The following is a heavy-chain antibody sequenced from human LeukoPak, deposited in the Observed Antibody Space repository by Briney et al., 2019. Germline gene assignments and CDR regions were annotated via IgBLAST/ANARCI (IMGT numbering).Heavy chain of an antibody. CDR1: GFTFSSYA. J-gene: IGHJ4*02. Sequence: GGSLRLSCAASGFTFSSYAMSWVRQAPGKGLEWVSAISGSGGSTYYADSVKGRFTISRDNSKNTLYLQMNSLRAEDTAVYYCARDRRDVLTGYYQGYYFDYWGQGTLVTVSS. V-gene: IGHV3-23*01. D-gene: IGHD3-9*01. CDR2: ISGSGGST. CDR3: ARDRRDVLTGYYQGYYFDY.